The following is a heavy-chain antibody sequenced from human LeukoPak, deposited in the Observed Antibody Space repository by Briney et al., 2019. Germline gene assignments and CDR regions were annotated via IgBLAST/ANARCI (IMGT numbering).Heavy chain of an antibody. CDR2: IYYSGST. CDR1: GGSISSYY. Sequence: PSETLSLTCTVSGGSISSYYWSWIRQPPGKGLEWIGYIYYSGSTNYNPSLKSRVTISVDTSKNQFSLKLSSVTAADTAVYYCAASYSSSWFGEDQNWFDPWGQGTLVTVSS. V-gene: IGHV4-59*01. D-gene: IGHD6-13*01. J-gene: IGHJ5*02. CDR3: AASYSSSWFGEDQNWFDP.